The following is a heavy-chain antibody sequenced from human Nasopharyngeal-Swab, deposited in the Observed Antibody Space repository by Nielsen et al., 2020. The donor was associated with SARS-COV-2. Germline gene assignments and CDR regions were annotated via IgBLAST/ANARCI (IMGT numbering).Heavy chain of an antibody. CDR3: VRDRDIFGYDSSGYYGADAFDL. D-gene: IGHD3-22*01. CDR1: GFIFHSFA. V-gene: IGHV3-30*04. CDR2: ISFDGTNR. Sequence: GESLKISCAASGFIFHSFAMHWVRQSPGKGLEWVALISFDGTNRYYAGSVRGRFTISRDTSKDTLYLQMNNLRAEDTAVYYCVRDRDIFGYDSSGYYGADAFDLWGQGTMVTASA. J-gene: IGHJ3*01.